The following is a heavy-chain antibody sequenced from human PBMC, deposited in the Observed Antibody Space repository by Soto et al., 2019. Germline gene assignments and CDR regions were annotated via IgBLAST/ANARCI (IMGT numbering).Heavy chain of an antibody. D-gene: IGHD2-8*01. Sequence: GGSLRLSCAASGFTFSSYWMSWVRQAPGKGLEWVANIRQDGGDKYFLDSVKGRFTISRDNAKNSLYLQMNSLRVDDTAIHYCVRDAVVSGVDYFDYWGQGTLVTVSS. CDR2: IRQDGGDK. J-gene: IGHJ4*02. V-gene: IGHV3-7*01. CDR3: VRDAVVSGVDYFDY. CDR1: GFTFSSYW.